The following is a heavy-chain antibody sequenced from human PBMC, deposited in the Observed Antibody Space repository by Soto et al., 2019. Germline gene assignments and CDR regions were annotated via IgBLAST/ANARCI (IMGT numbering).Heavy chain of an antibody. J-gene: IGHJ5*02. CDR1: GGSLSPYY. Sequence: QVQLQESGPGLVKPSETLSLTCTVSGGSLSPYYWSWVRQPPGKGLEWIGFIWFSGTTTYNPSLRSRLTMSVDTSKNQLSLELNSVTAADTAVYYCARESSGNHNHNWFDPWGLGTLVTVSA. CDR2: IWFSGTT. V-gene: IGHV4-59*01. CDR3: ARESSGNHNHNWFDP. D-gene: IGHD1-20*01.